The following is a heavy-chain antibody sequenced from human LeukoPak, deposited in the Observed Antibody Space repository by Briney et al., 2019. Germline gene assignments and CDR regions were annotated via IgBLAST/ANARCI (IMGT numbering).Heavy chain of an antibody. CDR3: AKDRRGTVTYFDY. J-gene: IGHJ4*02. CDR2: ISGSGGST. V-gene: IGHV3-23*01. CDR1: GFTFSSYA. Sequence: GGSLRLSCAASGFTFSSYAMSWVRQAPRKGLEWVSAISGSGGSTYYADSVKGRFTISRDNSKNTLYLQMNSLRAEDTAGYYCAKDRRGTVTYFDYWGQGTLVTVSS. D-gene: IGHD4-11*01.